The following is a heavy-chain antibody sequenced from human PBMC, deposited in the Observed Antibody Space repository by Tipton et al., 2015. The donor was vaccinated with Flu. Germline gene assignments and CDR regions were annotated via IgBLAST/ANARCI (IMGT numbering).Heavy chain of an antibody. J-gene: IGHJ5*02. CDR3: VRDETSVKWGP. D-gene: IGHD4-11*01. CDR1: GFTFSNYW. Sequence: SLRLSCTASGFTFSNYWMNWVRQAPGKGLEWVANIKPDGSEKNYVDSVRGRFTISRDNVKNSLYLQMNNLRAEDTAVNFCVRDETSVKWGPWGQGTLVTVSS. CDR2: IKPDGSEK. V-gene: IGHV3-7*01.